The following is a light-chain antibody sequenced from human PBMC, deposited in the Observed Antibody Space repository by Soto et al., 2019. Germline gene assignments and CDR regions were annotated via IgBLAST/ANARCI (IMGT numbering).Light chain of an antibody. J-gene: IGKJ1*01. CDR2: DAS. V-gene: IGKV1-5*01. CDR3: QQYNSFRGT. Sequence: DIQMTQSPSTLSASVGDRVTITCRASQSISSWLAWYQQKPGKAPKLLIYDASSLESGVPSRFSGSGSRTEFTLTISSLQPDDFATYYCQQYNSFRGTFGQGTKVEIK. CDR1: QSISSW.